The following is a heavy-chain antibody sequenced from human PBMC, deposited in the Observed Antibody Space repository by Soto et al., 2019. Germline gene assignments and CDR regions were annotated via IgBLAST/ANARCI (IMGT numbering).Heavy chain of an antibody. J-gene: IGHJ6*02. CDR2: IIRDGSST. D-gene: IGHD6-13*01. Sequence: EVQLVESGGGLVQPGGSLRLACAASGFTFSSYWMHWVRQAPGKGLVWISRIIRDGSSTNYADSAKGRFTISRDNCKTSLYLKINSLRADDTAVYFCGRVGSGIYGMDIWGQGTTVIVSS. V-gene: IGHV3-74*01. CDR3: GRVGSGIYGMDI. CDR1: GFTFSSYW.